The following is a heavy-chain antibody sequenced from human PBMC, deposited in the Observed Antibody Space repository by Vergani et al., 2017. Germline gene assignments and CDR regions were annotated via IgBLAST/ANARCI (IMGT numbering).Heavy chain of an antibody. D-gene: IGHD2-8*01. V-gene: IGHV1-8*03. J-gene: IGHJ4*02. Sequence: QVQLVQSGAEVKKPGASVKVSCKASGYTFTSDDINWVRQATGQGLEWMGWMNLISGNTGYAQNLQGRLTITRDTSVNTAYMELSSLTSEDMAVYYCVRARRTCTYDHCPRYYYDLWGQGTLVTVSS. CDR3: VRARRTCTYDHCPRYYYDL. CDR2: MNLISGNT. CDR1: GYTFTSDD.